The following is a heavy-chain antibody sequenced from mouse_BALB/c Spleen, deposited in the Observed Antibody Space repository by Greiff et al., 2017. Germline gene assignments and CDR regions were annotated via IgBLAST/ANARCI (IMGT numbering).Heavy chain of an antibody. CDR1: GYTFTDYY. CDR2: IYPGSGNT. CDR3: AREGDAMDY. Sequence: VHLVESGAELARPGASVKLSCKASGYTFTDYYLNWVKQRTGQGLEWIGEIYPGSGNTYYNEKFKGKATLTADKSSSTAYMQLSSLTSEDSAVYFCAREGDAMDYWGQGTSVTVSS. J-gene: IGHJ4*01. V-gene: IGHV1-77*01.